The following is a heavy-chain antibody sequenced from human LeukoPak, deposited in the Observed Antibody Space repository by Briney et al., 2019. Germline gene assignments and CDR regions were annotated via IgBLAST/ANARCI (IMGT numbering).Heavy chain of an antibody. CDR1: GLTFSAYA. CDR2: ISSSSSYI. Sequence: GGSLRLSCAASGLTFSAYAMSWVRQAPGKGLEWVSSISSSSSYIYYADSVKGRFTISRDNAKNSLYLQMNSLRAEDTAVYYCARDRLARVFDYWGQGTLVTVSS. V-gene: IGHV3-21*04. J-gene: IGHJ4*02. CDR3: ARDRLARVFDY. D-gene: IGHD6-6*01.